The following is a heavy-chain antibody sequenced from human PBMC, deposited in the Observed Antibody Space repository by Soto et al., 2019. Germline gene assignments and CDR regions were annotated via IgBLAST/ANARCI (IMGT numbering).Heavy chain of an antibody. CDR3: ARDGHSRSLA. Sequence: SETLSLTCTVSGGSISSGGYYWSWIRQHPGKGLEWIGYIYYSGSTYYNPSLKSRVTISLDTSKNQFSLKLSSVTAADTAVYYCARDGHSRSLAWGQGTLVTVSS. CDR1: GGSISSGGYY. CDR2: IYYSGST. D-gene: IGHD3-22*01. V-gene: IGHV4-31*03. J-gene: IGHJ5*02.